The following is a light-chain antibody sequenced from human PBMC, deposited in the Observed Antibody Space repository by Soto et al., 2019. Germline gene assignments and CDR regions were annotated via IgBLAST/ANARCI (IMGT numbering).Light chain of an antibody. CDR1: QSISSW. Sequence: DIQMTQSPSTLSASVRNRVTITCRASQSISSWLAWYQQKPGKAPKLLIYDASSLESGVPSRFSGSGSGTEFTLTISSLQPDDFATYYCQQYNSYPLTFGGGTKVDIK. J-gene: IGKJ4*01. V-gene: IGKV1-5*01. CDR3: QQYNSYPLT. CDR2: DAS.